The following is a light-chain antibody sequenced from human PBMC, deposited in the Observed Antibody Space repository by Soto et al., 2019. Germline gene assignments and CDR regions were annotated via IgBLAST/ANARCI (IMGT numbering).Light chain of an antibody. V-gene: IGLV2-8*01. J-gene: IGLJ1*01. CDR1: NSAVGAYDY. Sequence: QSVLTQASSASGSPGQLVTISFTGTNSAVGAYDYVSWYQQHPGEAPKLMIYEVTKRPSGVPDRFSGSKSGNTASLTVSGLQTEDEADYYCSSFANSNNFVFGTGTKVTVL. CDR2: EVT. CDR3: SSFANSNNFV.